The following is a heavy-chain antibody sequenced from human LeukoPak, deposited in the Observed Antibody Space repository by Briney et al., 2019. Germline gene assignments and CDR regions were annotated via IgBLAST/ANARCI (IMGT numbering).Heavy chain of an antibody. J-gene: IGHJ3*02. CDR3: ARDGGGYDFPDAFDI. D-gene: IGHD5-12*01. CDR1: GYTFTSYA. CDR2: INAGNGNT. V-gene: IGHV1-3*01. Sequence: ASVEVSCKASGYTFTSYAMHWVRQAPGQRLEWMGWINAGNGNTKYSQKFQGRVTITRDTSASTAYMELSSLRSEDTAVYYCARDGGGYDFPDAFDIWGQGTMVTVSS.